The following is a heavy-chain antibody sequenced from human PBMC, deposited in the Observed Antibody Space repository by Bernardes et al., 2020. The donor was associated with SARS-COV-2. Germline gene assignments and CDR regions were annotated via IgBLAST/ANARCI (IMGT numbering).Heavy chain of an antibody. D-gene: IGHD2-2*01. CDR3: ARGESVPAAMLAGHPKDFQH. CDR2: IIPIFGTA. V-gene: IGHV1-69*13. Sequence: SVKVSCKASGGTFSSYAISWVRQAPGQGLEWMGGIIPIFGTANYAQKFQGRVTITADESTSTAYMELSSLRSEDTAVYYCARGESVPAAMLAGHPKDFQHWGQGTLVTVSS. J-gene: IGHJ1*01. CDR1: GGTFSSYA.